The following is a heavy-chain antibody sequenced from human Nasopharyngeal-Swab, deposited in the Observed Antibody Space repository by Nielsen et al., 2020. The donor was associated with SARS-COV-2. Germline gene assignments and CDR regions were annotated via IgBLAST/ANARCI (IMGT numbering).Heavy chain of an antibody. CDR1: GFTFRTYW. CDR2: IKRDGSER. CDR3: ARGVNYDSSDYYPYYFDS. Sequence: GESLKISCAASGFTFRTYWMTWVRQAPGKGLEWVANIKRDGSERYYVDSVKGRFTISRDNAKKALYLQMNSLGAEDTAVYYCARGVNYDSSDYYPYYFDSWGQGTLVTVSS. J-gene: IGHJ4*02. D-gene: IGHD3-22*01. V-gene: IGHV3-7*03.